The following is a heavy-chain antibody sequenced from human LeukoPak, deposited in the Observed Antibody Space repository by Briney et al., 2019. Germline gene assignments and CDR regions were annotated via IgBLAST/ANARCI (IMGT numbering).Heavy chain of an antibody. D-gene: IGHD2-15*01. J-gene: IGHJ4*02. CDR1: GFTFDDYA. CDR3: AKDVQRASDCSGGSCYSVDGWYFDY. V-gene: IGHV3-9*01. CDR2: ISWNSGSI. Sequence: GGSLRLSCAASGFTFDDYAMHWVRQAPGKGLEWVSGISWNSGSIGYADSVKGRFTISRDNAKNSLYLQMNSLRAEDTALYYCAKDVQRASDCSGGSCYSVDGWYFDYWGQGTLVTVSS.